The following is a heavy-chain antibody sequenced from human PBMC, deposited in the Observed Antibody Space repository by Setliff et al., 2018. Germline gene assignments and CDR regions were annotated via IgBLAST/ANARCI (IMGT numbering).Heavy chain of an antibody. J-gene: IGHJ4*02. D-gene: IGHD2-8*01. CDR2: INHSGST. CDR1: GGSFTNYY. CDR3: ARDPGFHSGTWCLGD. Sequence: PSETLSLTCTVYGGSFTNYYWGWIRQSPGKGLEWIGEINHSGSTNYNPSLKSRLTISVDKSANRFSLNLASVTAADTALYYCARDPGFHSGTWCLGDWGQGIQVTVSS. V-gene: IGHV4-34*01.